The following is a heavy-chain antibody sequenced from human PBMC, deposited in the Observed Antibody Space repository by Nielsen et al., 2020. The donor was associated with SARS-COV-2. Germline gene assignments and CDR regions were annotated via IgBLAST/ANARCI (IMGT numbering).Heavy chain of an antibody. D-gene: IGHD5-24*01. CDR3: ARMPVEMATITLYYYGMDV. V-gene: IGHV2-70*01. J-gene: IGHJ6*02. CDR2: IDWDDDK. Sequence: SGPTLVKPTQTLTLTCTFSGFSLSTSGMCVSWTRQPPGKALEWLALIDWDDDKYYSTSLKTRLTISKDTSKNQVVLTMTNMDPVDTATYYCARMPVEMATITLYYYGMDVWGQGTTVTVSS. CDR1: GFSLSTSGMC.